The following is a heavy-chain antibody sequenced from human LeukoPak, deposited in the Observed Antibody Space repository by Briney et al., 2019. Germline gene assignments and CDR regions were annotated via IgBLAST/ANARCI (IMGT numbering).Heavy chain of an antibody. CDR3: ARGRDYDFWSVPPYGMDV. CDR2: IYHSGST. D-gene: IGHD3-3*01. CDR1: SGSISSSYW. Sequence: SETLSLTCAVSSGSISSSYWWSWVRQPPGKGLEWIGEIYHSGSTNYNPSLKSRVTISVDKSKNQFSLKLSSVTAADTAVYYCARGRDYDFWSVPPYGMDVWGQGTTVTVSS. V-gene: IGHV4-4*02. J-gene: IGHJ6*02.